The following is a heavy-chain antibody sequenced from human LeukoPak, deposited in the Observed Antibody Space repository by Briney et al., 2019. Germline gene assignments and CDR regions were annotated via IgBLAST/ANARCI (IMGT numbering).Heavy chain of an antibody. J-gene: IGHJ4*02. V-gene: IGHV3-7*03. Sequence: GGSLRLSCAASGFTISSYWMSWVRQAPGKGLEWVANIKQDGSEKYYVDSVKGRFTISRDNAKNSLYLQMNSLRAEDTAVYYCAKDVRDIVVLIDTYMYWGQGTLVTVSS. CDR2: IKQDGSEK. CDR3: AKDVRDIVVLIDTYMY. CDR1: GFTISSYW. D-gene: IGHD2-21*01.